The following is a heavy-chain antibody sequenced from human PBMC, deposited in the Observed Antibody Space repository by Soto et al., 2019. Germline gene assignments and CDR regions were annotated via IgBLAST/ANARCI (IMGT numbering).Heavy chain of an antibody. Sequence: PGGSLRLSCAASGFIFSDYAMTWVRQAPGKGLESVSIVGGSGGRTYYADSVKGRFTISRDNSKNTLYVQMNSLRVEDTAVYYCAKGHWNDPPHNWFDPWGQGTLVTVSS. CDR2: VGGSGGRT. V-gene: IGHV3-23*01. CDR1: GFIFSDYA. J-gene: IGHJ5*02. D-gene: IGHD1-1*01. CDR3: AKGHWNDPPHNWFDP.